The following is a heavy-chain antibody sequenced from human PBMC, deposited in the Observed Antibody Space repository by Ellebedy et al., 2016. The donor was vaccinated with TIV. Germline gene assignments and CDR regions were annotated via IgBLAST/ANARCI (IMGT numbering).Heavy chain of an antibody. CDR3: ARLYYYNSGGYYSARYYYGMDV. Sequence: SETLSLTXTVSGGSISSYYWSWIRQPPGKGLEWIWFIYYSGSTNYNHSLKSRITISVDKSKYQFSLKLSPVTAANTAVYYCARLYYYNSGGYYSARYYYGMDVWGQGTTVTVSS. V-gene: IGHV4-59*12. D-gene: IGHD3-22*01. CDR1: GGSISSYY. CDR2: IYYSGST. J-gene: IGHJ6*02.